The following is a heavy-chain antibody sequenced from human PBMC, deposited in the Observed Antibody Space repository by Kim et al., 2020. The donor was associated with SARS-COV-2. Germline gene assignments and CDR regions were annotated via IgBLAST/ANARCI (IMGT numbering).Heavy chain of an antibody. D-gene: IGHD1-26*01. Sequence: QGRVTMTRDTSTSKVYMELSSLRSEDTAVYYCARDLLANNVVGATGHFDYWGQGTLVTVSS. J-gene: IGHJ4*02. CDR3: ARDLLANNVVGATGHFDY. V-gene: IGHV1-46*01.